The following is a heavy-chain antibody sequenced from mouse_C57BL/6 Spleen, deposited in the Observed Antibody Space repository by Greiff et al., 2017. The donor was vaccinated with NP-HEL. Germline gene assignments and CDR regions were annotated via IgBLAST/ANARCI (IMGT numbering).Heavy chain of an antibody. V-gene: IGHV1-69*01. J-gene: IGHJ4*01. D-gene: IGHD1-1*01. CDR3: ARSVVAYYYAMDY. CDR2: IDPSDSYT. Sequence: QVQLQQPGAELVMPGASVKLSCKASGYTFTSYWMHWVKQRPGQGLEWIGEIDPSDSYTNYNQKFKGKATLTVDKSSSTAYMQLISLTSEDSAVYYCARSVVAYYYAMDYWGQGTSVTVSS. CDR1: GYTFTSYW.